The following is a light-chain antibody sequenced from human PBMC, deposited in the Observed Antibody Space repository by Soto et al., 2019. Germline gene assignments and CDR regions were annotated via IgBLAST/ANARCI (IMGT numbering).Light chain of an antibody. CDR1: QGISSA. J-gene: IGKJ5*01. CDR2: AAS. V-gene: IGKV1-39*01. CDR3: QQSYSIPPIT. Sequence: DIQITQSPSSLSASVGDRVTITCRASQGISSALAWYQQKPGKAPKLLIYAASTLQSGVPSRFSGSGSGTEFTLTISSLQPEDFATYYCQQSYSIPPITFGQGTRLEVK.